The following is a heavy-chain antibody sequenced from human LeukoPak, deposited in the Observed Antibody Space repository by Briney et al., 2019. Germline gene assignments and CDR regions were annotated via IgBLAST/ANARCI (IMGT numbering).Heavy chain of an antibody. CDR2: IYYSGNT. D-gene: IGHD1-14*01. V-gene: IGHV4-59*01. CDR3: ARYRNEALFAFDI. CDR1: GDSISNYY. J-gene: IGHJ3*02. Sequence: SENLSLTCTVSGDSISNYYWSWIRQPPGKGLEWIGYIYYSGNTDYNPSLKSRVTISVDTSKNQFSLRLNSVTAADTAVYYCARYRNEALFAFDIWGQGTMVTVSS.